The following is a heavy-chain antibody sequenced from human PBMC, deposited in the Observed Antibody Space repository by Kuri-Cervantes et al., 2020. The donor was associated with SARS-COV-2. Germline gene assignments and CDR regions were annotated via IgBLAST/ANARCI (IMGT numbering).Heavy chain of an antibody. CDR1: GGSISSYY. CDR3: AREGPIYYYYYYMDV. CDR2: IYNSGST. V-gene: IGHV4-59*01. J-gene: IGHJ6*03. Sequence: ESLKISCTVSGGSISSYYWSWIRQPPGKGLEWIGYIYNSGSTNYNPSLKSRVTISVDTYKNQFSLKLSSVTAADTAVYYCAREGPIYYYYYYMDVWGKGTTVTVSS.